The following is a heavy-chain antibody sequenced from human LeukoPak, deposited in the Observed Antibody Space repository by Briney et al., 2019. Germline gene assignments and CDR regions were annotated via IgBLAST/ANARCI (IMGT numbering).Heavy chain of an antibody. Sequence: SLTLSLTCTVSGGSISSGGYYWSWIRQHPGKGLESIGYIYYRGSTYYNPSLKSRVTISVDTSKNQFSLKLSSVTAADTAVYYCARLVVAATPYYYYYYDMDVWGQGTTVTVSS. CDR1: GGSISSGGYY. CDR3: ARLVVAATPYYYYYYDMDV. J-gene: IGHJ6*02. CDR2: IYYRGST. V-gene: IGHV4-31*03. D-gene: IGHD2-15*01.